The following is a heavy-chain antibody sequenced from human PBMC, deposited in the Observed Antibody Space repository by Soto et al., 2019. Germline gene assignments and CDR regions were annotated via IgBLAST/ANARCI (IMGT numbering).Heavy chain of an antibody. CDR3: ARGITGTIRGGMDV. CDR1: GGSFSSGDYY. J-gene: IGHJ6*02. Sequence: QVQLQESGPGLVKPSQTLSLTCTVSGGSFSSGDYYWSWIRQPPGKGLEWIGYIYYSGSAYYNPSLKSRVSISGDTSKNQFSLKLRSVTAADTAVYYCARGITGTIRGGMDVWGQGTTVTVSS. CDR2: IYYSGSA. V-gene: IGHV4-30-4*01. D-gene: IGHD1-7*01.